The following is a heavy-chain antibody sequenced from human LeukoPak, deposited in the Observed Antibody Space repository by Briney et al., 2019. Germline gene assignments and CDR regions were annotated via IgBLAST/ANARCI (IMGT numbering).Heavy chain of an antibody. J-gene: IGHJ5*02. CDR1: GYTFTSYG. CDR3: ARVSRLGIFGVVIPRPYNWFDP. D-gene: IGHD3-3*01. CDR2: ISAYNGNT. Sequence: GASVKVSCKASGYTFTSYGISWVRQAPGQGLEWMGWISAYNGNTNYAQKLQGRVTVTTDTSTSTAYMELRSLRSDDTAVYYCARVSRLGIFGVVIPRPYNWFDPWGQGTLVTVSS. V-gene: IGHV1-18*01.